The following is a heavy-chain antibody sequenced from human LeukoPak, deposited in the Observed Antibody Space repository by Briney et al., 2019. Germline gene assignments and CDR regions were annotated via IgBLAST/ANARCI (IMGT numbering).Heavy chain of an antibody. D-gene: IGHD1-26*01. CDR1: GFTFSSYS. Sequence: PGGSLRLSCEASGFTFSSYSMNWVRQAPGKGLEWVSSISGTGSYIYYADSVKGRFTISRDNAKNSLYLQMNSLRAEDTAVYYCARVKGSGSYYAAFDIWGQGTMVTVSS. V-gene: IGHV3-21*01. CDR2: ISGTGSYI. CDR3: ARVKGSGSYYAAFDI. J-gene: IGHJ3*02.